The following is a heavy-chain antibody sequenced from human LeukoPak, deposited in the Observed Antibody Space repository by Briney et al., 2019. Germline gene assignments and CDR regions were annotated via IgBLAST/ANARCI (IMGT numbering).Heavy chain of an antibody. CDR3: ARTYGGYYYGMDV. D-gene: IGHD3-10*01. CDR2: INHSGST. V-gene: IGHV4-34*01. J-gene: IGHJ6*02. Sequence: PSETLSLTCAVYGGSFSGYYWSWIRQPPGKGLEWIGEINHSGSTNYNPSLKSRVTISVDTSKNQFSLKLSSVTAADTAVYYCARTYGGYYYGMDVWGQGTTVTVSS. CDR1: GGSFSGYY.